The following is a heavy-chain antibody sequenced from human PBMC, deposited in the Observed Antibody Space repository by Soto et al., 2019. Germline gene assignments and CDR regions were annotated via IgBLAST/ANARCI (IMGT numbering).Heavy chain of an antibody. CDR2: MSYSGPT. J-gene: IGHJ5*02. D-gene: IGHD5-18*01. CDR1: GDSISSNLYY. CDR3: ARHARKPAAIFSEFNWFDP. V-gene: IGHV4-39*01. Sequence: QLQLQESGPGLVKPSETLSLTCTVSGDSISSNLYYWVWIRQPPGKGLEWLGSMSYSGPTYHNPSLKRRASIYVDTSKNQFSLTVRSVTATDTAVYYCARHARKPAAIFSEFNWFDPWGQGTLVTVSS.